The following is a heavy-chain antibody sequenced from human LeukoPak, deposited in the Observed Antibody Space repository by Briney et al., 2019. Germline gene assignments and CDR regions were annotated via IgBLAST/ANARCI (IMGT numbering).Heavy chain of an antibody. CDR1: GGTFSSYA. V-gene: IGHV1-69*13. CDR3: ASRKGLHYDILTGYYS. D-gene: IGHD3-9*01. J-gene: IGHJ5*02. Sequence: SVKVSCKASGGTFSSYAISWVRQAPGQGLEWMGGIIPIFGTANYAQKFQGRVTITADESTSTAYMELSSLRSEDTAVYYCASRKGLHYDILTGYYSWGQGTLVTVSS. CDR2: IIPIFGTA.